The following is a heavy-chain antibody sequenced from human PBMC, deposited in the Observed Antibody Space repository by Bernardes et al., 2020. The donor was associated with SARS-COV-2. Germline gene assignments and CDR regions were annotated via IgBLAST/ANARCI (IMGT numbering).Heavy chain of an antibody. CDR2: IYYTGNT. CDR3: ARYGDYGGY. J-gene: IGHJ4*02. CDR1: GGSIRSGDYH. V-gene: IGHV4-30-4*01. D-gene: IGHD4-17*01. Sequence: SETLSLTRTVSGGSIRSGDYHWIWLRQPPGKGLDWIGYIYYTGNTYYNPSLKSRVTISVYTSKNPFSLKMSSVTAADTAVYFCARYGDYGGYWGQGTLVTVSS.